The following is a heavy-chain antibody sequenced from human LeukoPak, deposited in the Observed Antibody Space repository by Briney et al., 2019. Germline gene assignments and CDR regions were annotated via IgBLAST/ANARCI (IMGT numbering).Heavy chain of an antibody. CDR3: ARIRDGYNDAYDL. D-gene: IGHD5-24*01. Sequence: GASVKVSCKASGYTFTNSYIHWVRQAPGQVLEWMELINPDGGNTNYAQNFQGRVTLTRDTSTSTVYMELSSLRSEDTAIYYCARIRDGYNDAYDLWGQGTVVTVPS. CDR1: GYTFTNSY. V-gene: IGHV1-46*01. CDR2: INPDGGNT. J-gene: IGHJ3*01.